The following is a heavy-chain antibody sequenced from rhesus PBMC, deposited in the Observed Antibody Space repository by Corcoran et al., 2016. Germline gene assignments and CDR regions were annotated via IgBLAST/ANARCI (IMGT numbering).Heavy chain of an antibody. CDR1: GGSISGYYY. J-gene: IGHJ4*01. Sequence: QVQLQQWGEGLVKPSETLSLTCAVYGGSISGYYYWSWIRQPPGKGLEWIGYIYGNSASTNYNPSLKNRVTISKGTSKSQFSLKLSSVTAADTAVYYCAGEAHYGNYGPPYWGQGVLVTVSS. D-gene: IGHD4-17*01. CDR3: AGEAHYGNYGPPY. CDR2: IYGNSAST. V-gene: IGHV4-73*01.